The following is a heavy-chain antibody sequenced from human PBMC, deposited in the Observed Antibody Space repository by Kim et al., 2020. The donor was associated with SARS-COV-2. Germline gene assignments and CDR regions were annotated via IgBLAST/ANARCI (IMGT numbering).Heavy chain of an antibody. CDR2: MSGSGEST. V-gene: IGHV3-23*01. D-gene: IGHD3-3*01. Sequence: GGSLRLSCAASGFSFGKYLMSWVRQAPGKGLEWVLGMSGSGESTYYAQSVKGRFTISRDNSKKMVYLQMKRLRAEDTAVYYCAKDLNPDRLFLVFDYWGQGTLVTVSS. CDR1: GFSFGKYL. J-gene: IGHJ4*02. CDR3: AKDLNPDRLFLVFDY.